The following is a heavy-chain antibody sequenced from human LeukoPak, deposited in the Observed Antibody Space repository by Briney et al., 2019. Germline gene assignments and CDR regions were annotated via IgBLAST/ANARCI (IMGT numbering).Heavy chain of an antibody. CDR3: ATDLEGSGSSGRYYYYGIDV. J-gene: IGHJ6*04. D-gene: IGHD3-10*01. Sequence: ASVKVSCKVSGYTLTELSMHWVRQAPGKGLEWMGGFDPEDCETIYAQKFQGRVTMTEDTSTDTAYMELSSLRSEDTAVYYCATDLEGSGSSGRYYYYGIDVWGKGTTVTVSS. V-gene: IGHV1-24*01. CDR2: FDPEDCET. CDR1: GYTLTELS.